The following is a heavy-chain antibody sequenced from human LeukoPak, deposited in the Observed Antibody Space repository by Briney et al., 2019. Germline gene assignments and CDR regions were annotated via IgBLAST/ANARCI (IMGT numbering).Heavy chain of an antibody. CDR3: ARGATFQRQALAY. J-gene: IGHJ4*02. CDR1: GYIFTEYD. CDR2: INPNSYNE. D-gene: IGHD3-16*01. Sequence: VASVKVSCKASGYIFTEYDINWVRQAAGQGPELMGWINPNSYNEAYTGKFQGRLTMTTNTSTTTVYMELSSLRSEDTAIYYCARGATFQRQALAYWGQGTLVIVSS. V-gene: IGHV1-8*01.